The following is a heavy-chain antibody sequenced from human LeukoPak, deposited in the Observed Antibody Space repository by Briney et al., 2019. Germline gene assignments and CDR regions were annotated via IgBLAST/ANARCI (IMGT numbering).Heavy chain of an antibody. CDR1: GFTFSSYG. CDR3: ARGYGEFLTRYYFDY. J-gene: IGHJ4*02. Sequence: GGSLRLSCAASGFTFSSYGMHWVHQAPGKGLEWVAVIWYDGSNKYYADSVKGRFTISRDNSKNTLYLQMNSLRAEDTAVYYCARGYGEFLTRYYFDYWGQGTLVTVSS. CDR2: IWYDGSNK. D-gene: IGHD3-10*01. V-gene: IGHV3-33*01.